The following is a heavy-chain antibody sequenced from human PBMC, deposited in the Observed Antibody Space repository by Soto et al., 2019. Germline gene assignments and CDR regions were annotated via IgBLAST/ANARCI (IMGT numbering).Heavy chain of an antibody. J-gene: IGHJ6*02. CDR1: GGSITSGSYS. D-gene: IGHD3-16*01. V-gene: IGHV4-61*01. CDR3: ARLKSFGTTSAVQNYHYVMDV. CDR2: IYYSGTT. Sequence: PSETLSLTCAVSGGSITSGSYSWTWIRQPPGKGLEWIGYIYYSGTTNYNPSLKSRVTILLDMSKNQFSLRLRSVTAADTAVYYCARLKSFGTTSAVQNYHYVMDVWGQGTTVTVSS.